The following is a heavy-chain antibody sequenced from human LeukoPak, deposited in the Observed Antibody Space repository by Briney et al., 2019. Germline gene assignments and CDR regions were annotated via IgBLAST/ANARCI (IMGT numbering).Heavy chain of an antibody. Sequence: GGSLRLSCAASGFTFDDYAVHWVRQAPGRGLECVSGISWNSGSIGYADSVKGRFTISRDKAKNSLYLQMNSLRAEDTALYYCAKDLSPTSGYWSFDIWGQGTMVTVSS. CDR2: ISWNSGSI. J-gene: IGHJ3*02. CDR1: GFTFDDYA. D-gene: IGHD3-22*01. CDR3: AKDLSPTSGYWSFDI. V-gene: IGHV3-9*01.